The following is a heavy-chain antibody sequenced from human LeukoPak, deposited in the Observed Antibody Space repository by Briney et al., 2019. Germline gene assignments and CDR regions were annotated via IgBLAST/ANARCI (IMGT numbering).Heavy chain of an antibody. V-gene: IGHV4-59*13. J-gene: IGHJ4*02. CDR2: IYYSGTT. CDR3: ARSKGNYCSGGTCPGRLFDC. CDR1: GVSISNYY. D-gene: IGHD2-15*01. Sequence: YPSETLSLTCTVSGVSISNYYWSWVRQPPGKGLEWIGHIYYSGTTNYSPSLKSRVTISVDTSKNQFSLKLNSVTAADTAVYYCARSKGNYCSGGTCPGRLFDCWGQGTLVTVSS.